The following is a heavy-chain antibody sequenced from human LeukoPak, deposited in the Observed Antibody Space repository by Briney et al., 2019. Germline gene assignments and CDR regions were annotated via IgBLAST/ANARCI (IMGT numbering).Heavy chain of an antibody. D-gene: IGHD2-15*01. CDR1: GFTFSSYA. J-gene: IGHJ6*02. V-gene: IGHV3-30-3*01. Sequence: PGGSLRLSCAASGFTFSSYAMRWVRQAPGKGLEWVAVISYDGSNKYYADSVKGRFTISRDNSKNTLYLQMNSLRAEDTAVYYCARDSPAYCSGGSCFSGGMDVWGQGTTVTVSS. CDR2: ISYDGSNK. CDR3: ARDSPAYCSGGSCFSGGMDV.